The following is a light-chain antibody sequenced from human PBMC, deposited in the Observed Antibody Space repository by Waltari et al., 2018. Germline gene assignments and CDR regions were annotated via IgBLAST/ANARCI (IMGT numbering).Light chain of an antibody. J-gene: IGKJ2*03. CDR3: QQHNSNPYS. CDR1: QGISSY. Sequence: DIQMIQSPSSLSSSVGDRVTITCRASQGISSYLAGYQQKPGKAPKLLIYKASTLQSGVPSRFSGSGSGTDFTLTISSLQPEDFATYYCQQHNSNPYSFGQGTKVEIK. CDR2: KAS. V-gene: IGKV1-9*01.